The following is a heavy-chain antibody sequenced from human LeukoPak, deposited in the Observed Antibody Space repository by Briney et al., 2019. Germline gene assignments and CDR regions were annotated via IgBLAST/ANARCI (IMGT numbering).Heavy chain of an antibody. D-gene: IGHD3-22*01. CDR2: INSDGNNR. J-gene: IGHJ4*02. V-gene: IGHV3-74*01. Sequence: GGSLRLSCAASGFTFSSYWMHWVRQAPGKGLLWVSLINSDGNNRGYADSVKGRFTVSRDNAKNTLYLQMNSLRDEDTAVYYCAREWDYDGSGYYYALDYWGQGTLVTVSS. CDR3: AREWDYDGSGYYYALDY. CDR1: GFTFSSYW.